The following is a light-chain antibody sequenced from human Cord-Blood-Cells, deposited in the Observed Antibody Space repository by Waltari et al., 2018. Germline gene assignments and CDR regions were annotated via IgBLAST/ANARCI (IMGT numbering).Light chain of an antibody. CDR3: QQYYSTPT. V-gene: IGKV4-1*01. CDR1: QSVLYSSNNKNY. Sequence: DIVMTQSPDSLAVSLGERATINCKSSQSVLYSSNNKNYLAWYQQKPGQPPKLLIYWASTQESGVPDRFSGSASGTDFTLTISSLQAEDVAVYYCQQYYSTPTFGQGTKLEIK. J-gene: IGKJ2*01. CDR2: WAS.